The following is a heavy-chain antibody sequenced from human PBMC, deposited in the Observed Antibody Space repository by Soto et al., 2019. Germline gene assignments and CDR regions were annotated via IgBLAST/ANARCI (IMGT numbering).Heavy chain of an antibody. CDR3: ARGFIIYYYYYMDV. J-gene: IGHJ6*03. CDR2: MNPNSGNT. Sequence: ASVKVSCKASGYTFTSYDINWVRQATGQGLEWMGWMNPNSGNTGYAQKFKGRVTMTRNTSISTAYMELSSLRSEDTAVYYCARGFIIYYYYYMDVWGKGTTVTVSS. V-gene: IGHV1-8*01. CDR1: GYTFTSYD. D-gene: IGHD3-10*01.